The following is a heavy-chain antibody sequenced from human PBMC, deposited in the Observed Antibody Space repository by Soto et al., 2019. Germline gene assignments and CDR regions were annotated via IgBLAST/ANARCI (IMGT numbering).Heavy chain of an antibody. J-gene: IGHJ4*02. Sequence: KQSQTLSLTCAISGDSVSSNSAAWNWIRQSPSRGLEWLGRTYYRSKWYNDYAVSVKSRITINPDTSKNQFSLQLNSVTPEDTAVYYCAREDYVDIDVHYFDYWGQGTLVTVSS. CDR2: TYYRSKWYN. V-gene: IGHV6-1*01. CDR1: GDSVSSNSAA. CDR3: AREDYVDIDVHYFDY. D-gene: IGHD5-12*01.